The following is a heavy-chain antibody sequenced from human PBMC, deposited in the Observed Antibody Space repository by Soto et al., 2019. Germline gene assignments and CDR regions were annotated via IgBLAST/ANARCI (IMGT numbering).Heavy chain of an antibody. CDR1: GGSINSYY. CDR2: VYYSGTT. CDR3: ARTAGTTSRYYYYYMDV. V-gene: IGHV4-59*01. D-gene: IGHD6-13*01. Sequence: QVQLQESGPGLVKPSETLSLTCTVSGGSINSYYWSWIRQSPGKGLDWIGHVYYSGTTNYNPSLKSRVTISIETSKNQFSLKLTSVTAADTAVYNSARTAGTTSRYYYYYMDVWGKGTTVTVSS. J-gene: IGHJ6*03.